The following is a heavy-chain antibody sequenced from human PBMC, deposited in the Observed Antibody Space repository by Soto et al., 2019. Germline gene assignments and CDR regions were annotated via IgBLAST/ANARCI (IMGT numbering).Heavy chain of an antibody. CDR2: ISWNSGSI. CDR1: GFTFDDYA. CDR3: AKDRAPSSIAARREVWFDY. V-gene: IGHV3-9*01. D-gene: IGHD6-6*01. J-gene: IGHJ4*02. Sequence: GGSLRLSCAASGFTFDDYAMHWVRQAPGKGLEWVSGISWNSGSIGYADSVKGRFTISRDNAKNSLYLQMNSLRAEDTALYYCAKDRAPSSIAARREVWFDYCGQGTLVTVSS.